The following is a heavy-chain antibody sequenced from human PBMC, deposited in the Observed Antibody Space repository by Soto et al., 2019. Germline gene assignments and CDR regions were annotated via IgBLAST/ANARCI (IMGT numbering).Heavy chain of an antibody. CDR1: GFIFSAYS. CDR3: VRGGSGATSGDLFDA. J-gene: IGHJ3*01. Sequence: EVQLVESGGGLVRPGGSLRLSCAASGFIFSAYSINWVRQAPGKGLEWVSSISSTSSPIFYAESVRGRFTISRDNAKNSLYLQMNGLRAEDTAVYYCVRGGSGATSGDLFDAWGQGTLVTVSS. V-gene: IGHV3-21*01. D-gene: IGHD3-10*01. CDR2: ISSTSSPI.